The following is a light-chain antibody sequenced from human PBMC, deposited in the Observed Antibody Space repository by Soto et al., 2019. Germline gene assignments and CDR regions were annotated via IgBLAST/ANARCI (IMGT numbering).Light chain of an antibody. Sequence: QTVVTQPPSVSGAPGQSVTISCTGTSSNIGAGFDVHWYQHIPGTAPKLLIYGNTNRPSGVPDRFSGSKSGTSGSLVITGLQAEDEADYYCQSSDSSLRRVFGGGTKLTVL. V-gene: IGLV1-40*01. CDR2: GNT. J-gene: IGLJ2*01. CDR1: SSNIGAGFD. CDR3: QSSDSSLRRV.